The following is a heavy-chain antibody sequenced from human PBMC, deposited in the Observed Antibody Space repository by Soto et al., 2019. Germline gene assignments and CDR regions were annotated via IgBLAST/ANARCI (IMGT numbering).Heavy chain of an antibody. CDR1: GFTFSSYA. J-gene: IGHJ4*02. V-gene: IGHV3-23*01. Sequence: EVQLLESGGGLVQPGRSLRLSCAASGFTFSSYAMSCVRQAPGKGLEWVSAISGSGGTTYYAASVKRRFTISRDNSKNTLLLQMNSLRSEDTAVYFWAKVFVETGGSSGWPWTFHYWGQGTLVTVSS. D-gene: IGHD6-25*01. CDR3: AKVFVETGGSSGWPWTFHY. CDR2: ISGSGGTT.